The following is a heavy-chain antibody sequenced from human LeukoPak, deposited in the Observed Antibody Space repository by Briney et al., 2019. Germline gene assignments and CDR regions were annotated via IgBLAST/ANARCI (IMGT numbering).Heavy chain of an antibody. V-gene: IGHV4-34*01. D-gene: IGHD1-26*01. Sequence: DPSETLSLTCAVYGGSFSGYYWSWIRQPPGKGLEWIGEINHSGSTNYNPSPKSRVTISVDTSKSQFSLKLSSVTAADTSVYYCSRRPRNSGTYDGPPGLDYWGQGTLVTVSS. CDR2: INHSGST. CDR1: GGSFSGYY. J-gene: IGHJ4*02. CDR3: SRRPRNSGTYDGPPGLDY.